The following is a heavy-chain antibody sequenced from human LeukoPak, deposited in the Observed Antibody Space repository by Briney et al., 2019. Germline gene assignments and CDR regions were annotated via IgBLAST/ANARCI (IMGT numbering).Heavy chain of an antibody. CDR2: INHSGST. Sequence: PSETLSLTCAVYGGSFSGYYWSWIRQPPGKGLEWIGEINHSGSTNYNPSLKSRVTISVDTSKNQFSLKLSSVTAADTAVYYCARRRLSYDSSGYYNRFDYWGQGTLVTVSS. V-gene: IGHV4-34*01. J-gene: IGHJ4*02. D-gene: IGHD3-22*01. CDR1: GGSFSGYY. CDR3: ARRRLSYDSSGYYNRFDY.